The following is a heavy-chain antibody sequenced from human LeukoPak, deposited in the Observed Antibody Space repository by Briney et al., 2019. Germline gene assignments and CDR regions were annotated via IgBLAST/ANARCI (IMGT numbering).Heavy chain of an antibody. CDR1: GYTFTDYY. CDR3: AKSQYSFGSGSTRPLFDY. J-gene: IGHJ4*02. CDR2: INPNSGGT. Sequence: ASVKVSCKASGYTFTDYYMHWVRQAPGQGLEWMGWINPNSGGTYFAQKFEARVTLTRDTSINTAYMEMRGLTSDDTASYYCAKSQYSFGSGSTRPLFDYWGPGTLVTVSS. V-gene: IGHV1-2*02. D-gene: IGHD3-10*01.